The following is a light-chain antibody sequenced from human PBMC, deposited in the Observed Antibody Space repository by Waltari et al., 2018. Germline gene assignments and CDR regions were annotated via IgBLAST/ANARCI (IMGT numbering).Light chain of an antibody. CDR3: QSYDSSLSGGV. CDR1: SSNIGAGYD. CDR2: GNS. Sequence: QSVLTQPPSVSGAPGPRVTIPCTGSSSNIGAGYDVHWYQQLPGTAPKLLIYGNSNRPSGVPDRFSGSKSGTSASLAITGLQAEDEADYYCQSYDSSLSGGVFGGGTKLTVL. V-gene: IGLV1-40*01. J-gene: IGLJ2*01.